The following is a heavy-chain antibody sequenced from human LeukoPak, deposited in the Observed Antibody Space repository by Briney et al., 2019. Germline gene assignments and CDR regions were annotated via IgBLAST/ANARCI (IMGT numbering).Heavy chain of an antibody. CDR1: GFTFSSYG. J-gene: IGHJ6*02. V-gene: IGHV3-30*03. CDR2: ISYDGSNK. CDR3: ARDRLRSVPGYYYYYGMDV. D-gene: IGHD3-16*01. Sequence: PGGSLRLSCAASGFTFSSYGMHWVRQASGKGLEWVAVISYDGSNKYYADSVKGRFTISRHNSKNTLYLQMNSLRAEDTAVYYCARDRLRSVPGYYYYYGMDVWGQGTTVTVSS.